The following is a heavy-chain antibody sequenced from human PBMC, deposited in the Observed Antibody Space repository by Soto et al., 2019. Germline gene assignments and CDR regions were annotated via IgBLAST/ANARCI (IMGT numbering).Heavy chain of an antibody. V-gene: IGHV4-59*01. Sequence: ASETLSLTCTVSGDSISFYYWNWIRQPPGKGLEWIGDISITGNTNYNPSLKSRVTISVDTSKNVLSLKLTSVTAADTAVYFCARAGNSGYDFDSWGQGTLVTVSS. D-gene: IGHD5-12*01. J-gene: IGHJ4*02. CDR3: ARAGNSGYDFDS. CDR1: GDSISFYY. CDR2: ISITGNT.